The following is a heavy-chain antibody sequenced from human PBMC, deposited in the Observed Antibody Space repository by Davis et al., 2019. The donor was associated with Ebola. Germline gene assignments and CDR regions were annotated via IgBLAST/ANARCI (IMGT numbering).Heavy chain of an antibody. D-gene: IGHD6-13*01. J-gene: IGHJ4*02. V-gene: IGHV5-51*01. CDR2: IYPGDSDT. CDR1: GYSFDSYW. Sequence: GESLKISCRGSGYSFDSYWIGWVRQLPGKGLEWMGIIYPGDSDTRYSPSFQGQVTISADKSISTAYLQWSSLKASDTAIYYCARPLTQSSTWSYFDYWGQGTLVTVSS. CDR3: ARPLTQSSTWSYFDY.